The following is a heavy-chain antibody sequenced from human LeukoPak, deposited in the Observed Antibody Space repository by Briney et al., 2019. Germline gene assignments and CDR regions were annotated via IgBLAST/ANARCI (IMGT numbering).Heavy chain of an antibody. CDR2: IRYDGTIK. J-gene: IGHJ4*02. CDR1: GFTFTDYG. CDR3: AKVGTASKPSDLDY. D-gene: IGHD1-1*01. V-gene: IGHV3-30*02. Sequence: PGGSLRLSRAASGFTFTDYGIHWVRQAPGKGLEWVAFIRYDGTIKYYADSVKGRFTISRDNSRNTLYLQMNSLRTEDTAVYYCAKVGTASKPSDLDYWGQGTLVTVSS.